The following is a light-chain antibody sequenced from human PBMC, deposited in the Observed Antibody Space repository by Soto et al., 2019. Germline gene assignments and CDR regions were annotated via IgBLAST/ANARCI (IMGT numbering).Light chain of an antibody. CDR3: SSYTSSGTLVV. J-gene: IGLJ2*01. Sequence: QSVLTQPASVSGSPGQSITISCTGTTSDVGGYNYVSWYQQHPGKAPKLMICEVSNRPSGVSNRFSGSKSGNTASLTISGLRAEDEADYYCSSYTSSGTLVVFGGGTKLTVL. CDR2: EVS. V-gene: IGLV2-14*01. CDR1: TSDVGGYNY.